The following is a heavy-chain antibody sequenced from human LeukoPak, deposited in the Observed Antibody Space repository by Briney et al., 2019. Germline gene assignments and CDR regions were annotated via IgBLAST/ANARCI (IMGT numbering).Heavy chain of an antibody. CDR3: ARLSGTSGTTSRVLHY. J-gene: IGHJ4*02. CDR2: ISGGGDAT. Sequence: PGGSLRLSCAASGFTFTTYAMIWVRRAPGKGLEWVSAISGGGDATHYADFVKGRFTISRDNSENTVYLQVNSLRAEDTAVYYCARLSGTSGTTSRVLHYWGQGALVTVSS. CDR1: GFTFTTYA. D-gene: IGHD1-1*01. V-gene: IGHV3-23*01.